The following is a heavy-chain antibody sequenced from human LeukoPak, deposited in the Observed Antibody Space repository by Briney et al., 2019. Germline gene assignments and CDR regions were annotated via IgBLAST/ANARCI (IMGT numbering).Heavy chain of an antibody. CDR3: TRDRWGGGCTSRGMDV. J-gene: IGHJ6*04. CDR2: IRSKDNDGTT. V-gene: IGHV3-49*04. D-gene: IGHD6-19*01. Sequence: PGGSLRLSCTASEFTLGDFAISWVRQAPGQGLEWLGFIRSKDNDGTTDYAASVKGRFIITRDDSKNVAYLEMNDLKIEDTAVYYCTRDRWGGGCTSRGMDVWGKGTTVTISS. CDR1: EFTLGDFA.